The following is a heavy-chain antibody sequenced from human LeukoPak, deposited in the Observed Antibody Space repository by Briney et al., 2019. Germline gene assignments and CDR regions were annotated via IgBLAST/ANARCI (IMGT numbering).Heavy chain of an antibody. CDR2: LYCAGST. J-gene: IGHJ4*02. V-gene: IGHV3-66*01. CDR1: GVTVSSNL. D-gene: IGHD2-21*02. Sequence: GGSLRLSCAASGVTVSSNLMSWVRQPPGGGLEGFSLLYCAGSTYYAGSVKGRFTISRDSSKNTLYLQMNSLRAEDTAVDYCARVAGWGLVYWRQGTLVSVPS. CDR3: ARVAGWGLVY.